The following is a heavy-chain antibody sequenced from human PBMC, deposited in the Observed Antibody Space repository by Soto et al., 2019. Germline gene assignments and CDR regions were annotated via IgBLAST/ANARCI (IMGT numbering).Heavy chain of an antibody. Sequence: GGSLRLSCAASGFTFSSYAMSWVRQAPGKGLEWVSAISGSGGSTYYADSVKGRFTISRDNSKNTLYLQMNSLRAEDTAVYYCAKGMHYDFWSGYFYWGQGTLVTVSS. CDR1: GFTFSSYA. CDR2: ISGSGGST. V-gene: IGHV3-23*01. D-gene: IGHD3-3*01. J-gene: IGHJ4*02. CDR3: AKGMHYDFWSGYFY.